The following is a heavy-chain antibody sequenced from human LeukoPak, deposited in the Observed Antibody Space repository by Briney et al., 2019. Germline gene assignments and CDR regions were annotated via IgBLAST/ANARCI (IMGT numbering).Heavy chain of an antibody. CDR2: IYYSGST. V-gene: IGHV4-59*13. D-gene: IGHD6-19*01. CDR3: ASAVAGIHYYYGMGV. CDR1: GGSISIYY. Sequence: SETLSLTCTVSGGSISIYYWSWIRQPPGKGLEWIGYIYYSGSTNYNPSLNSRVTISVDTSKNQFSLKLSSVTAADTAVYYCASAVAGIHYYYGMGVWGQGTTVTVSS. J-gene: IGHJ6*02.